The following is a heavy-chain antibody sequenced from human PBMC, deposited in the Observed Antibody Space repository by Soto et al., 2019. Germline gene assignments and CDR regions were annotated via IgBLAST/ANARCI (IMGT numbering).Heavy chain of an antibody. D-gene: IGHD4-17*01. Sequence: VGSLRLSCAASGITLSTYSMNWVRQAPGKGLEWVSSISSSSSHIYYADSVKGRFTISRDNAKNSLSLQMNSLRAEDTAVYYCARDASGTMTMVTTRPDLWGQGTLVTVSS. CDR1: GITLSTYS. CDR3: ARDASGTMTMVTTRPDL. V-gene: IGHV3-21*01. J-gene: IGHJ5*02. CDR2: ISSSSSHI.